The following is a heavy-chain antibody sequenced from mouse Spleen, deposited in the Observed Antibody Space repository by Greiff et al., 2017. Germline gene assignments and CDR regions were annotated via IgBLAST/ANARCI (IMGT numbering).Heavy chain of an antibody. V-gene: IGHV5-9-3*01. D-gene: IGHD2-3*01. CDR3: ARHGGMGNYFDY. CDR2: ISSGGGNT. J-gene: IGHJ2*01. CDR1: GFTFSSYA. Sequence: EVHLVESGGGLVKLGGSLKLSCAASGFTFSSYAMSWVRQTPEKRLEWVATISSGGGNTYYPDSVKGRFTISRDNAKNTLYLQMSSLKSEDTAMYYCARHGGMGNYFDYWGQGTTLTVSS.